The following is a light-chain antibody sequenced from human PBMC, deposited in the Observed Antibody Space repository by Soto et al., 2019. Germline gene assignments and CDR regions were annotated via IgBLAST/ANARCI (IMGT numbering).Light chain of an antibody. V-gene: IGLV4-69*01. Sequence: QPVLTQSPSASASLEASVKLTCTLSSGHSSYAIAWHQQQPEKGPRYLMKLNSDGSHSKGDGIPDRFSGSSSGAERYLTISSLQSEDEADYYCQTWGTGIRVFGGGTKVTVL. J-gene: IGLJ2*01. CDR3: QTWGTGIRV. CDR2: LNSDGSH. CDR1: SGHSSYA.